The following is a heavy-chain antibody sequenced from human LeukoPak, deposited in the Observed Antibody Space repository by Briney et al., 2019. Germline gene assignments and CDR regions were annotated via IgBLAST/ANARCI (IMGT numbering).Heavy chain of an antibody. CDR1: GYTFTSYD. J-gene: IGHJ4*02. V-gene: IGHV1-8*01. D-gene: IGHD3-22*01. Sequence: ASVKVSCKASGYTFTSYDINWVRQATGQGLEWMGWMNPNSGNTGYAQKFQGRVTMTRNTSISTAYMELSSLRSEDTAVYYCARVDRYITMIVEDYWDQGTLVTVSS. CDR2: MNPNSGNT. CDR3: ARVDRYITMIVEDY.